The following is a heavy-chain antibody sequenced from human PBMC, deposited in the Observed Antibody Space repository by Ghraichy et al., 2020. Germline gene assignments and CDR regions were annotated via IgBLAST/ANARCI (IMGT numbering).Heavy chain of an antibody. CDR1: GASISSYY. D-gene: IGHD6-13*01. V-gene: IGHV4-59*01. J-gene: IGHJ5*02. CDR3: ARGYSSSWFGGRWFDP. CDR2: IFYSGTT. Sequence: SETLSLTCTVSGASISSYYWSWIRQAPGKGLEWIAYIFYSGTTDYNPSLQSRVTISVDTSTNQLYLKLTSVTAADTAVYYCARGYSSSWFGGRWFDPWGQGALVTVSS.